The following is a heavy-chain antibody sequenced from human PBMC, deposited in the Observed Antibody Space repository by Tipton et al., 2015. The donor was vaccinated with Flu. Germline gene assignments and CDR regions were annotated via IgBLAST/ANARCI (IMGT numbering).Heavy chain of an antibody. CDR3: ARGLYGSGSYPRRYFDS. V-gene: IGHV4-38-2*02. D-gene: IGHD3-10*01. J-gene: IGHJ4*02. Sequence: LRLSCTVSGDSMRSDYFWAWIRQAPGKGLEWIGNIHYSGSPHYNPSLKSRVTITVDTSKNQFSLRLSSVTAADTAVYYCARGLYGSGSYPRRYFDSWGQGTLVTVSS. CDR1: GDSMRSDYF. CDR2: IHYSGSP.